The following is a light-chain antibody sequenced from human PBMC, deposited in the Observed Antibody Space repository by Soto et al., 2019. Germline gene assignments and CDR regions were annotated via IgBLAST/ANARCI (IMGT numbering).Light chain of an antibody. CDR1: QGIDRW. J-gene: IGKJ1*01. V-gene: IGKV1-5*01. CDR2: DAS. Sequence: DVQMTQTPSSLSAAVVDGFTITCRARQGIDRWLAWYQQKPGKAPKLLIYDASSLESGVPSRFSGSGSGTEFTLTISSLQPDDFATYYCQQYRPFGQGTKVDNK. CDR3: QQYRP.